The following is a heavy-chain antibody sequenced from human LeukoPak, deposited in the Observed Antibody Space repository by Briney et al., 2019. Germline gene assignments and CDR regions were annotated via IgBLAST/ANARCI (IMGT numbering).Heavy chain of an antibody. Sequence: ASVKVSCKASGGTFSSYAISWVRQAPGKGLEWMGGFDPEDGETIYAQKFQGRVTMTEDTSTDTAYMELSSLRSEDTAVYYCATRYSSGWNIDYWGQGTLVTVSS. CDR1: GGTFSSYA. CDR2: FDPEDGET. D-gene: IGHD6-19*01. J-gene: IGHJ4*02. V-gene: IGHV1-24*01. CDR3: ATRYSSGWNIDY.